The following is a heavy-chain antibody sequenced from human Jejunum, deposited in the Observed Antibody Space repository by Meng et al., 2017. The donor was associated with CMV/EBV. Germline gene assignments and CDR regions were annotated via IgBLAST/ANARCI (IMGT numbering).Heavy chain of an antibody. J-gene: IGHJ4*02. V-gene: IGHV1-18*01. CDR3: ARGGLHSTSSAPDY. CDR2: SSAYNGNT. CDR1: GYTFTNYG. Sequence: SGYTFTNYGIIWLRQAPGQGLEWMGWSSAYNGNTENAQKFRDRVTMTTDISTKTAYMELRSLRVDDTAVYYCARGGLHSTSSAPDYWGQGTLVTVSS. D-gene: IGHD6-6*01.